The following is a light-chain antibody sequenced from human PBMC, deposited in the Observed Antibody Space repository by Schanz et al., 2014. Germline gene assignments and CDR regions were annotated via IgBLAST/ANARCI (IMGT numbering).Light chain of an antibody. J-gene: IGKJ1*01. CDR2: GAS. CDR3: QQYGSSPWT. CDR1: QSVNSN. V-gene: IGKV3-20*01. Sequence: ETVLTQSPGTLSVSPGERATLSCRASQSVNSNLAWYQQKPGQAPRLLIYGASTRATGIADRFSGSGSGTDFILTISRLDPEDFAVYYCQQYGSSPWTFGQGTKVEIK.